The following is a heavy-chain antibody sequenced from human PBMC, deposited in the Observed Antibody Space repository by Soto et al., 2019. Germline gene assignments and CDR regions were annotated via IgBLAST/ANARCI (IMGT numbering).Heavy chain of an antibody. CDR3: ARGGASSKWFAP. J-gene: IGHJ5*02. CDR2: IGYSGAT. CDR1: GGSITSGGSF. V-gene: IGHV4-31*03. D-gene: IGHD2-15*01. Sequence: SETLSLTCTVSGGSITSGGSFWSWTRQHPGKGPEWIAFIGYSGATSYTPSLASRVTISADTYKSQFSLNLRSVTAADTAVYYCARGGASSKWFAPWGQGTLVTVSS.